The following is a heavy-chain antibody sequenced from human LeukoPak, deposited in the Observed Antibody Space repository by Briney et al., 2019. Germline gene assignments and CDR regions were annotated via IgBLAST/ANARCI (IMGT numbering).Heavy chain of an antibody. CDR3: ARGFALDF. Sequence: SQTLSLTCDISGDTVSSNSADWNWIRQSPSRGLEWLGRTYYRSKWYYDYAVSVKSRITISPDTSKNQFSLQLNPVTADGTAVYYCARGFALDFWGQGTMVTVSS. J-gene: IGHJ3*01. V-gene: IGHV6-1*01. CDR1: GDTVSSNSAD. CDR2: TYYRSKWYY.